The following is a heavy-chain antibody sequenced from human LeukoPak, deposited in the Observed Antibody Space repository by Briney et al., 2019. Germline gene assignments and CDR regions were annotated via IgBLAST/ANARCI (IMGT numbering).Heavy chain of an antibody. D-gene: IGHD5-18*01. CDR1: TYSISDGYY. CDR2: IYHDGST. CDR3: ARESRDTAMGTIFDY. V-gene: IGHV4-38-2*02. Sequence: SETLSLTCAVSTYSISDGYYWGWIRQPPGKRLEWIGNIYHDGSTYYNPSLKSRVIVSVDTSKNHFSLKLRSVTAADTAVYYCARESRDTAMGTIFDYWGQGTLVTVSS. J-gene: IGHJ4*02.